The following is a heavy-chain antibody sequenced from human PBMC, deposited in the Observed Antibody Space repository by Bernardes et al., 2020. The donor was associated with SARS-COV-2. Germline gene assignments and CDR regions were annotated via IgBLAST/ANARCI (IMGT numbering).Heavy chain of an antibody. D-gene: IGHD3-22*01. CDR3: AKGRDSGYLVPFDY. J-gene: IGHJ4*02. Sequence: SCAASGFTFSSYAMSWVRQAPGKGLEWVSAISGSGDRTNYAGSVKGRFTISRDTSKSTLYLQMNSLRAEDTAVYYCAKGRDSGYLVPFDYWGQGTLVTVSS. CDR2: ISGSGDRT. V-gene: IGHV3-23*01. CDR1: GFTFSSYA.